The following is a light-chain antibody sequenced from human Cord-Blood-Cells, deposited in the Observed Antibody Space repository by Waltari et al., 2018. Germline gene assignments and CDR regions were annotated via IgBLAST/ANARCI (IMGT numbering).Light chain of an antibody. V-gene: IGKV2-30*01. Sequence: DVVMTQSPLSLPVTLGQPASISCRSSQSLVYSDGNTYLNWFPQRPGQSPRRLIYKVSNRDSGVPDRVSGSGSGTDFTLKISRVEAEDVGVYYCMQGTHWPMYTFGQGTKLEIK. CDR1: QSLVYSDGNTY. CDR2: KVS. CDR3: MQGTHWPMYT. J-gene: IGKJ2*01.